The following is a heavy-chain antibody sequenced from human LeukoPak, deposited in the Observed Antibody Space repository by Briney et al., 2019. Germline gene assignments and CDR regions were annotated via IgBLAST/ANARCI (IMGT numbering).Heavy chain of an antibody. CDR3: VAWGYSYENYYYGIDV. CDR2: INPNSGGT. Sequence: ASVKVSCKASGYTFTGYYMHWVRQAPGQGLEWMGWINPNSGGTNYAQKFQGRVTMTRDTSISTAYMELSRLRSDDTAVYSCVAWGYSYENYYYGIDVWGQGTTVTVSS. CDR1: GYTFTGYY. V-gene: IGHV1-2*02. D-gene: IGHD5-18*01. J-gene: IGHJ6*02.